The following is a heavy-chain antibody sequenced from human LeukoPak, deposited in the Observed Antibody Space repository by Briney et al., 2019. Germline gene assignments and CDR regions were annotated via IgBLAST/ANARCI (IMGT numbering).Heavy chain of an antibody. J-gene: IGHJ1*01. CDR1: GFTFSGSA. V-gene: IGHV3-73*01. Sequence: GGSLRLSCAASGFTFSGSAMHWVRQASGKGLEWVGRIRSKANSYATAYAASVKGRFTISRDDSKNTAYLQMNSLKTEDTAVYYCVVATISAEYFQRWGQGTLVTVSS. D-gene: IGHD5-24*01. CDR2: IRSKANSYAT. CDR3: VVATISAEYFQR.